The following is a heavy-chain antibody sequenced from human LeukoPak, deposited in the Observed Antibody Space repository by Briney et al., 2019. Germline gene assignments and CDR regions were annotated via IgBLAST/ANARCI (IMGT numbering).Heavy chain of an antibody. CDR2: ISYSGTT. V-gene: IGHV4-39*01. J-gene: IGHJ4*02. CDR1: GGSIRSSSYY. Sequence: SETLSLTCAVSGGSIRSSSYYWGWIRQPPGKGLEWIGGISYSGTTYYNPSLKSRVTISIDTSRNQFSLKLSSVTAADTAVYYCARYVGTTVIKIGVDYWGQGTLVTVSS. CDR3: ARYVGTTVIKIGVDY. D-gene: IGHD4-17*01.